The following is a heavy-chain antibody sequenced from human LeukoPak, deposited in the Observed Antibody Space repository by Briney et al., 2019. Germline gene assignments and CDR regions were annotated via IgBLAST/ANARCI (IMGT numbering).Heavy chain of an antibody. CDR3: ARGDGYKRVFSN. V-gene: IGHV4-34*01. CDR2: INHSGST. J-gene: IGHJ4*02. D-gene: IGHD5-24*01. CDR1: GGSFSGYY. Sequence: PSETLSLTCAVYGGSFSGYYWSWIRQPPGKGLEWIGGINHSGSTNYNPSLKRRVTISVDTSKNQFSLKLSSVTAADTAEYYCARGDGYKRVFSNWGQGNLVTVSS.